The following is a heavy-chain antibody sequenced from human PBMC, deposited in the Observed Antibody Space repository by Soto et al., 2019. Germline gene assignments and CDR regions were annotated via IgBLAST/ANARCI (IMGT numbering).Heavy chain of an antibody. V-gene: IGHV1-3*01. CDR3: ARAGDDCSTTSCYMIDY. CDR2: INAGNGKT. Sequence: QVQLVQSGVEVKKPGASVKVSCKASGYTFTTYAIHWVRQAPGQRLEWMGWINAGNGKTKYSQKFQDRVTITRDTSATTAYMELSSLTSEDTAVYYCARAGDDCSTTSCYMIDYWGQGPLVTVSS. J-gene: IGHJ4*02. CDR1: GYTFTTYA. D-gene: IGHD2-2*02.